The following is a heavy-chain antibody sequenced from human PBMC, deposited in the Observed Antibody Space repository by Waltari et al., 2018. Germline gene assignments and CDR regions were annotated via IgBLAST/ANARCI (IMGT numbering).Heavy chain of an antibody. J-gene: IGHJ3*02. CDR1: GFTFSSYW. CDR2: IKQDGSEK. V-gene: IGHV3-7*01. CDR3: ARDPRAYYYDSSGYYPHGAFDI. Sequence: EVQLVESGGGLVQPGGSLRLSCAASGFTFSSYWMSWVRQAPGKGLEWVANIKQDGSEKYYVDSVKGRFTISRDNAKNSLYLQMNSLRAEDTAVYYCARDPRAYYYDSSGYYPHGAFDIWGQGTMVTVSS. D-gene: IGHD3-22*01.